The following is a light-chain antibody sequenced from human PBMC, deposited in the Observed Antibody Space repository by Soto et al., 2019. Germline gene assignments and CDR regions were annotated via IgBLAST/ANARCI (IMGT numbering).Light chain of an antibody. Sequence: EIVLTQSPGTLSLSLGETATLSCRASQSVSSSYLAWYQHKPGQAPRLLIYGASRRATGIPDRFSGSGSGTDFTLTISSLDPEDFAVYYCQHYGGSITFGQGTRLE. CDR2: GAS. J-gene: IGKJ5*01. CDR3: QHYGGSIT. V-gene: IGKV3-20*01. CDR1: QSVSSSY.